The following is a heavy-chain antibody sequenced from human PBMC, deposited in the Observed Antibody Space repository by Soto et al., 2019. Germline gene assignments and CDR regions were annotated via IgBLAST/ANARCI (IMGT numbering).Heavy chain of an antibody. D-gene: IGHD1-26*01. V-gene: IGHV1-2*02. J-gene: IGHJ5*02. CDR3: ARGPYRNWFAP. Sequence: ASVKVSCKASGYTFTAYYLHWVRQATGQGLEWMGWINPNSGATTYARTFPGRHIITRDTSITTVYMVLSRLRTDDTAVYYCARGPYRNWFAPWGQGTLVTVSS. CDR2: INPNSGAT. CDR1: GYTFTAYY.